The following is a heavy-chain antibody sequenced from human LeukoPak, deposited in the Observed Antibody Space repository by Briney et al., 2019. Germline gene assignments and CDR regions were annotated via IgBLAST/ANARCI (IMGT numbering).Heavy chain of an antibody. Sequence: SETLSLTCAVYGGSFSGYYWSWIRQPPGKGLEWIGEINHSGSTNYNPSLKSRVTISVDTSKNQFSLKLSSVTAADTAVYYCASWGGLVPAAMDYYYYGMDVWGQGTLVTV. D-gene: IGHD2-2*01. CDR2: INHSGST. V-gene: IGHV4-34*01. J-gene: IGHJ6*02. CDR1: GGSFSGYY. CDR3: ASWGGLVPAAMDYYYYGMDV.